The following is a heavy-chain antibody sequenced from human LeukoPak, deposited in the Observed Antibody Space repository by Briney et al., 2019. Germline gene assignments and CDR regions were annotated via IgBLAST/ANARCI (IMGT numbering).Heavy chain of an antibody. V-gene: IGHV4-38-2*01. Sequence: PSETLSLTCAVSGYSISSGYYWGWIRQPPGKGLEWIGSIYHSGSTYYNPSLKSRVTISVDTSKNQISLKLSSVTAADTAVYYCARVMAAAADYWGQGTLVTVSS. CDR2: IYHSGST. CDR3: ARVMAAAADY. D-gene: IGHD6-13*01. J-gene: IGHJ4*02. CDR1: GYSISSGYY.